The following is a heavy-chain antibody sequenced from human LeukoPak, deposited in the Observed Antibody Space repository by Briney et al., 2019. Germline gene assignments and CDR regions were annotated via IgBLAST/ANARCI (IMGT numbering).Heavy chain of an antibody. CDR3: ARGGLGYYYYMDV. J-gene: IGHJ6*03. CDR1: GGSISSYY. Sequence: SETLSLTCTVSGGSISSYYWSWIRQPPGKGLEWIGYIYYSGSTNYNPSLKSRVTISVDTSKNQFSLKLSSVTAADTAVYYCARGGLGYYYYMDVWGKGTTVTVSS. D-gene: IGHD3-10*01. CDR2: IYYSGST. V-gene: IGHV4-59*01.